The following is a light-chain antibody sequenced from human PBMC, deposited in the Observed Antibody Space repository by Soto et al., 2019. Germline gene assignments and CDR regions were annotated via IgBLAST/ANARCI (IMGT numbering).Light chain of an antibody. Sequence: EIVMTQSPAALSVSPGERATLSCRASQSISSNLAWYQQRPGQAPRLLVYGASTRATGIPARFSGSGSGTEFTLTITSLQSEDFAVYYCQSYDASPPLTFGGGTKVEIK. CDR1: QSISSN. J-gene: IGKJ4*01. CDR3: QSYDASPPLT. CDR2: GAS. V-gene: IGKV3-15*01.